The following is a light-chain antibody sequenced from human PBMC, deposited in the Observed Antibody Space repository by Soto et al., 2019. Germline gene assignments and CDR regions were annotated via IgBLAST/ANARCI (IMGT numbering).Light chain of an antibody. Sequence: EIVLTQSPGTLSFSPGERATLSCRASQSISSSYLAWYQQKPGQAPRLLICGASRRATGFPDRFSGSGSGKDFTLTISRLEPEDFAVYYCQYYGSSPWTFGQGTKGDTK. J-gene: IGKJ1*01. V-gene: IGKV3-20*01. CDR2: GAS. CDR3: QYYGSSPWT. CDR1: QSISSSY.